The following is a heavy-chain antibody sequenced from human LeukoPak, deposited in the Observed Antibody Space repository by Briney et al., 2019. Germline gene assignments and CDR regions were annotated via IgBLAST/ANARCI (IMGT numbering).Heavy chain of an antibody. D-gene: IGHD6-19*01. Sequence: PGGSLRLSCAASGFTVRSNYMNWVRQAPGKGLEWVSVIYTGGGTYYADSVKGRFTISRDNSKNTLYLQMNSLRAEDKAVYYCVRDRGVEVADVLWGQGTLVTVSS. J-gene: IGHJ4*02. CDR2: IYTGGGT. V-gene: IGHV3-53*01. CDR1: GFTVRSNY. CDR3: VRDRGVEVADVL.